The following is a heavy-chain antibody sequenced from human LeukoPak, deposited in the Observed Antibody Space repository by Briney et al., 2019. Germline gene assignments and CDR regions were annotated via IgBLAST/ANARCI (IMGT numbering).Heavy chain of an antibody. V-gene: IGHV1-18*01. Sequence: ASVKVSCKSSGYTFTSYGISWGRQAPGQGLEWMGWISAYNGNTNYAQKLQGRVTMTTDTSTSTAYMELRSLRSDDTAVYYCAREALVWFGESYGMDVWGQGTTVTVSS. J-gene: IGHJ6*02. CDR1: GYTFTSYG. D-gene: IGHD3-10*01. CDR2: ISAYNGNT. CDR3: AREALVWFGESYGMDV.